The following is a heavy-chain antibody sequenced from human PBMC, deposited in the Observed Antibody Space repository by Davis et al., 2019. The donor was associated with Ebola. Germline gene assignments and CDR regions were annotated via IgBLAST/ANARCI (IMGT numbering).Heavy chain of an antibody. CDR3: ARPYIPAAIGWWYFDL. CDR1: GGSISSYY. V-gene: IGHV4-39*01. J-gene: IGHJ2*01. D-gene: IGHD2-2*01. CDR2: IYYSGST. Sequence: MPSETLSLTCTVSGGSISSYYWGWIRQPPGKGLEWIGSIYYSGSTYYNPSLKSRVTISVDTSKNQFSLKLSSVTAADTAVYYCARPYIPAAIGWWYFDLWGRGTLVTVSS.